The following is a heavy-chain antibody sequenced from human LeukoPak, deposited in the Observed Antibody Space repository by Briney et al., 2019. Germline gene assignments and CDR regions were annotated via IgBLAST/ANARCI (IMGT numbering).Heavy chain of an antibody. J-gene: IGHJ4*02. D-gene: IGHD2-2*01. CDR2: ISYDGSNK. CDR1: GFTFSSYG. CDR3: AKDVSVLVPADSYIDY. V-gene: IGHV3-30*18. Sequence: GGSLRLSCAASGFTFSSYGMHWVRQAPGKGLEWVAVISYDGSNKYYADSVKGRFTISRDNSKNTLYLQMNSLRAEDTAVYYCAKDVSVLVPADSYIDYWGQGTLVTVSS.